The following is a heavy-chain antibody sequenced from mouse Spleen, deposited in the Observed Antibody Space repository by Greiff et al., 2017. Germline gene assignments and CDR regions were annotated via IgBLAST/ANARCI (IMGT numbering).Heavy chain of an antibody. J-gene: IGHJ4*01. D-gene: IGHD2-2*01. Sequence: LEESGPELVKPGASVKISCKASGYSFTDYNMNWVKQSNGKSLEWIGVINPNYGTTSYNQKFKGKATLTVDQSSSTAYMQLNSLTSEDSAVYYCARVGGYDGDYYAMDYWGQGTSVTVSS. V-gene: IGHV1-39*01. CDR3: ARVGGYDGDYYAMDY. CDR1: GYSFTDYN. CDR2: INPNYGTT.